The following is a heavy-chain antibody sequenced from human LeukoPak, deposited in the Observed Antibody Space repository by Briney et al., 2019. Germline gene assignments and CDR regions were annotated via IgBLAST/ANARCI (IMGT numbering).Heavy chain of an antibody. V-gene: IGHV4-59*01. J-gene: IGHJ6*02. CDR2: IYYSGST. Sequence: PSETLSLTCTVSGGSISSYYWSWIRQPPGKGLEWIGYIYYSGSTNYNPSLKSRVTISVDTSKNQFSLKLSSVTAADTAVYYCARDYRGYGMDVWGQGTTVTVSS. CDR1: GGSISSYY. CDR3: ARDYRGYGMDV.